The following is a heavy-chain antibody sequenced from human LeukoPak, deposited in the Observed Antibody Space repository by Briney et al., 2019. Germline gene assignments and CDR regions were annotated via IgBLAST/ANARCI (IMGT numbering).Heavy chain of an antibody. CDR1: GSTFSRYW. CDR3: TTGIGNYYYY. J-gene: IGHJ4*02. CDR2: VKSDGSDT. D-gene: IGHD3-10*01. Sequence: PGGSLRLSCAASGSTFSRYWMHWVRQATGKRLVWVSRVKSDGSDTIYADSVEGRFTISRDNAKNTLYLQMDSLRAEDTAVYYCTTGIGNYYYYWGQGTLVTVAS. V-gene: IGHV3-74*01.